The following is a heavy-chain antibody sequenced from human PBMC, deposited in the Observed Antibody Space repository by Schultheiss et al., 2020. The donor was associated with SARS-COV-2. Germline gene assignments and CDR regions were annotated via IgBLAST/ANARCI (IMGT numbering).Heavy chain of an antibody. CDR3: ARSSSSWRYFEY. CDR2: IIPILGRA. D-gene: IGHD6-13*01. CDR1: GGTFSSYA. V-gene: IGHV1-69*10. J-gene: IGHJ4*02. Sequence: SVKVSCKASGGTFSSYAISWVRQAPGQGLEWMGGIIPILGRANYAQKFQGRVTLTSDKYTSTAYMGLRILRYENTAGYYCARSSSSWRYFEYWGQGTLVNVSS.